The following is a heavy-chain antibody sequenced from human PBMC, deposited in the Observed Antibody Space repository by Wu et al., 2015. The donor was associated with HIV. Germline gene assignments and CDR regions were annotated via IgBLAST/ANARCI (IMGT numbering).Heavy chain of an antibody. CDR2: SSPYNGDT. Sequence: QVYLVQSGAEVKKPGASVKVSCKASGYTFNTYGISWVRQAPGQGLEWMGWSSPYNGDTNYVQKLQGRVTMTTDTSTSTAYMELRSLRSEDTAVYYCARLWFGESNYGMDVWGQGTTVTVSS. CDR3: ARLWFGESNYGMDV. J-gene: IGHJ6*02. CDR1: GYTFNTYG. D-gene: IGHD3-10*01. V-gene: IGHV1-18*01.